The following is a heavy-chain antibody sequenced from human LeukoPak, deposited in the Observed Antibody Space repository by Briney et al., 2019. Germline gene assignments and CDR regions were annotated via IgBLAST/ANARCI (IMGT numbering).Heavy chain of an antibody. Sequence: GGPLRLSCAASGFTFSSYWMSWVRQAPGKGLEWVANIKQDGSEKYYVDSVKGRFTISRDNAKNSLYLQMNSLRAEDTAVYYCARDGYGDYSTYYFDYWGQGTLVTVSS. CDR1: GFTFSSYW. CDR2: IKQDGSEK. V-gene: IGHV3-7*01. J-gene: IGHJ4*02. D-gene: IGHD4-17*01. CDR3: ARDGYGDYSTYYFDY.